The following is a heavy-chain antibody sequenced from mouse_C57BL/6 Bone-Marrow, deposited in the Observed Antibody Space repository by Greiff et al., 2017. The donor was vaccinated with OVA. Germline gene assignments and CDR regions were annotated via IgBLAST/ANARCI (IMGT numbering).Heavy chain of an antibody. J-gene: IGHJ4*01. V-gene: IGHV5-16*01. CDR2: INYDGSST. CDR3: ARDRDYYGSSYVGYAMDY. CDR1: GFTFSDYY. D-gene: IGHD1-1*01. Sequence: VQLKESEGGLVQPGSSMKLSCTASGFTFSDYYMAWVRQVPEKGLEWVANINYDGSSTYYLDSLKSRFIISRDNAKNILYLQMSSLKSEDTATYYCARDRDYYGSSYVGYAMDYWGQGTSVTVSS.